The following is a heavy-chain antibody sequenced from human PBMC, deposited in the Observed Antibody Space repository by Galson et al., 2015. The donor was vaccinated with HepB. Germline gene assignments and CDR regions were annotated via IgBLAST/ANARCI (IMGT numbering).Heavy chain of an antibody. CDR3: AKDREGIPRLFDY. Sequence: SLRLSCAASGFTFSSYAMTWVRQAPGKRLEWVSGIVPSGGSTYYADSVKGRFTISRDNSKSTLYLQMNSLKVEDTAVYYCAKDREGIPRLFDYWGQGTLVTVSS. CDR1: GFTFSSYA. D-gene: IGHD6-13*01. J-gene: IGHJ4*02. CDR2: IVPSGGST. V-gene: IGHV3-23*01.